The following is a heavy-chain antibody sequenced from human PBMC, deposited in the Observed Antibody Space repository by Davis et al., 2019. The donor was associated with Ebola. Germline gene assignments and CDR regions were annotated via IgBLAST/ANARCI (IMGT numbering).Heavy chain of an antibody. CDR1: GFTVSSNY. J-gene: IGHJ4*02. CDR2: IYSSGST. V-gene: IGHV3-53*01. CDR3: ARDLAY. Sequence: GSLRLSCAASGFTVSSNYMSWVRQAPGKGLEWVSVIYSSGSTYYADSVKGRFTISRDNSKNTLYLQMNSLGSEDTAVYYCARDLAYWGLGTLVTVSS.